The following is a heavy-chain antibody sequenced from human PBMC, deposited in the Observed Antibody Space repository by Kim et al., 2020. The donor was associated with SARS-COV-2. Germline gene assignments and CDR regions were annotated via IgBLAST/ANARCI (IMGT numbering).Heavy chain of an antibody. CDR2: IRSKAYGGTT. Sequence: GGSLRLSCTASGFTFGDYAMSWFRQAPGKGLEWVGFIRSKAYGGTTEYAASVKGRFTISRDDSKSIAYLQMNSLKTEDTAVYYCTRVAITMVRGVTVDYWGQGTLVTVSS. V-gene: IGHV3-49*03. CDR1: GFTFGDYA. CDR3: TRVAITMVRGVTVDY. D-gene: IGHD3-10*01. J-gene: IGHJ4*02.